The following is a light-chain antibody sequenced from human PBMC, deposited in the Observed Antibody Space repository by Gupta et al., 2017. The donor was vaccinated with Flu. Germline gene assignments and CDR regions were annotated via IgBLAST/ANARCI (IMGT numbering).Light chain of an antibody. Sequence: EIVLTQSPDFQSVTPKERVTINCRASQNIGGALTWYQQKPEQSPKFLIKYASHYHSGVPSRFSGSGSGTDFTLTIKGLETEDAATYYCHQSCYLPRTFGEGTKVEIK. CDR1: QNIGGA. CDR2: YAS. CDR3: HQSCYLPRT. V-gene: IGKV6-21*01. J-gene: IGKJ1*01.